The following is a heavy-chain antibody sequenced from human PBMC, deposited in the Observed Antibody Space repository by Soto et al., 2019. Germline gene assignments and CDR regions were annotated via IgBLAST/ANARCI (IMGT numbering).Heavy chain of an antibody. Sequence: GGSLRLSCAASGFTFDDYAMHWVRQAPGKGLEWVSGISWKGVSIGYADSVKGRFTISRDNAKNSLYLQMNSLTAEDTALYYCAKADPSDFWSGPDYWGQGTLVTVSS. CDR1: GFTFDDYA. CDR2: ISWKGVSI. J-gene: IGHJ4*02. V-gene: IGHV3-9*01. CDR3: AKADPSDFWSGPDY. D-gene: IGHD3-3*01.